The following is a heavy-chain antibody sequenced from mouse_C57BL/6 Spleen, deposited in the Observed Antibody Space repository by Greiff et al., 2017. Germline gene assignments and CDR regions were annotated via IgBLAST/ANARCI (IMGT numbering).Heavy chain of an antibody. CDR1: GYAFSSYW. Sequence: QVQLQQSGAELVKPGASVKISCKASGYAFSSYWMNWVKQRPGKGLEWIGQIYPGDGDTNYNGKLKGKATLTADKSSSTAYMQLSSLTSEDSAVYFCARRDGFLYYFDYWGQGTTLTVSS. J-gene: IGHJ2*01. CDR2: IYPGDGDT. D-gene: IGHD2-3*01. V-gene: IGHV1-80*01. CDR3: ARRDGFLYYFDY.